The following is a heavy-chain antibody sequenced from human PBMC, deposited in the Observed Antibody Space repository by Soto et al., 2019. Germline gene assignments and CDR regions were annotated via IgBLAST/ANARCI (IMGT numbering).Heavy chain of an antibody. CDR3: AKDKPAEYSSGWYSDLVIAFDI. V-gene: IGHV3-23*01. CDR2: IGGSGGGT. J-gene: IGHJ3*02. D-gene: IGHD6-19*01. Sequence: PGGSLSLSSAASGFTFSSHAMSWVRQAPGKGLEWVSAIGGSGGGTSYAGSVKGRFTISRDNSKNTLYLHMNSLRAEDTAGYYCAKDKPAEYSSGWYSDLVIAFDIWGQGTMVTVSS. CDR1: GFTFSSHA.